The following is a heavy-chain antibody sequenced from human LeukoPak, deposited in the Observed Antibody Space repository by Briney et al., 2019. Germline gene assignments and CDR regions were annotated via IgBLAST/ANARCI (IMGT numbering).Heavy chain of an antibody. V-gene: IGHV4-39*07. J-gene: IGHJ4*02. Sequence: PSETLSLTCTVSGGSISSSSYYWGWIRQPPGKGLEWIGSIYYSGSTYYNPSLKSRVTISVDTSKNQFSLKLSSVTAADTAVYYCARAAYSGYDFFLMRFDYWGQGTLVTVSS. D-gene: IGHD5-12*01. CDR3: ARAAYSGYDFFLMRFDY. CDR1: GGSISSSSYY. CDR2: IYYSGST.